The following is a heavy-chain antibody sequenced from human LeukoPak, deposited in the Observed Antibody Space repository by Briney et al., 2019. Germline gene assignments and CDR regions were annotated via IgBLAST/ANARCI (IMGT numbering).Heavy chain of an antibody. J-gene: IGHJ4*02. CDR2: IRYDGSVK. CDR1: GFSFRTYG. Sequence: PGGSLRLSCAASGFSFRTYGMHWVRQAPDKGLEWVAFIRYDGSVKDYADSVKGRFTISRDNPKNTLYLQMNSLRAEDTAVYYCARAPTYGSGSSFDYWGQGTLVTVSS. D-gene: IGHD3-10*01. CDR3: ARAPTYGSGSSFDY. V-gene: IGHV3-30*02.